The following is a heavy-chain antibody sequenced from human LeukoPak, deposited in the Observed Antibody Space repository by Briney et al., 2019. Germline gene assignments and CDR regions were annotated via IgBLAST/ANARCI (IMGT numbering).Heavy chain of an antibody. Sequence: GASVKVSCKASGYTFTSYGISWVRQAPGQGLEWMGWISAYNGNTNYAQKLQGRVTMTTDTSTSTAYMELRSLRSDDTAVYYCAGDECSSTSCYLFDYWGQGTLVTVSS. CDR3: AGDECSSTSCYLFDY. J-gene: IGHJ4*02. D-gene: IGHD2-2*01. V-gene: IGHV1-18*01. CDR1: GYTFTSYG. CDR2: ISAYNGNT.